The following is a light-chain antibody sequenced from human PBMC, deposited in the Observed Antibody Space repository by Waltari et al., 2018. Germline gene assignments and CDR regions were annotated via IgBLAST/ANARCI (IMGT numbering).Light chain of an antibody. J-gene: IGKJ1*01. CDR3: QQSYSSPRT. CDR1: QSISSH. V-gene: IGKV1-39*01. CDR2: GAS. Sequence: DIQMTQSPSSLSASVGDRVTITCRASQSISSHLSWYQLKPGKAPKLLIYGASSLQSGVPSRFSGSGSGTDFTLTISSLQPEDFATYYCQQSYSSPRTFCQGTRVEIK.